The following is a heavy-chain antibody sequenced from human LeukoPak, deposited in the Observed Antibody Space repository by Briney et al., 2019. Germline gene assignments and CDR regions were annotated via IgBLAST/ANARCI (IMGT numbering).Heavy chain of an antibody. CDR2: ISSSGSTI. J-gene: IGHJ4*02. Sequence: LSLTCTVSGGSISSSSYYWGWIRQPPGKGLEWVSYISSSGSTIYYADSVKGRFTISRDNAKNSLYLQMNSLRAEDTAVYYCASNSGYEIDYWGQGTLVTVSS. V-gene: IGHV3-11*01. CDR3: ASNSGYEIDY. CDR1: GGSISSSSYY. D-gene: IGHD5-12*01.